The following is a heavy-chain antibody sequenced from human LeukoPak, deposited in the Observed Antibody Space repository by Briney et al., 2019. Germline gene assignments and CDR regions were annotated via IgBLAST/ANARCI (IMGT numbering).Heavy chain of an antibody. J-gene: IGHJ3*02. CDR2: ISWDGGST. Sequence: GGSLRLSCAASGFTFDDYTMHWVRQAPGKGLEWVSLISWDGGSTYYADSVKGRFTISRDNSKNSLYLQMNSLRTEDTALYYCAGTQFLAFDIWGQGTMVTVSS. V-gene: IGHV3-43*01. CDR1: GFTFDDYT. D-gene: IGHD1-26*01. CDR3: AGTQFLAFDI.